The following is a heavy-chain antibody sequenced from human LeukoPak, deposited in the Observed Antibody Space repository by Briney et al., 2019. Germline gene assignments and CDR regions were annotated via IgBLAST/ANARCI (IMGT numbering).Heavy chain of an antibody. V-gene: IGHV1-2*02. CDR3: ARDGVLTTVTTGRNWFDP. CDR1: GYTFTGYY. J-gene: IGHJ5*02. D-gene: IGHD4-17*01. CDR2: INPNSGGT. Sequence: ASVKVSCKASGYTFTGYYMHWVRQAPGQGLEWMGWINPNSGGTNYAQKFQGRVTMTRDTSISTAYMELSRLRSDDTAVYYRARDGVLTTVTTGRNWFDPWGQGTLVTVSS.